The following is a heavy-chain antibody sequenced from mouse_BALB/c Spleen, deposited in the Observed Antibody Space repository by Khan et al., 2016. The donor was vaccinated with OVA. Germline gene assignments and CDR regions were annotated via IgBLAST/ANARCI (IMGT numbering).Heavy chain of an antibody. J-gene: IGHJ3*01. CDR2: ISPGSGGT. CDR1: GYTFTDYD. V-gene: IGHV1-77*01. D-gene: IGHD1-2*01. Sequence: VQLQESGTELARPGASVKLSCKAPGYTFTDYDINWVKQRTGQGLEWIGEISPGSGGTYYHEKFKGKATLTADKSSTTAYMQLSSLTSEASAVDCCARRNYFGSSVAYWGQGTMVTVSA. CDR3: ARRNYFGSSVAY.